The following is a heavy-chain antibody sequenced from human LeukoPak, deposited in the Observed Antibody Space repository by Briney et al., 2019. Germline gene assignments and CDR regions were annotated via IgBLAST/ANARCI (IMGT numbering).Heavy chain of an antibody. V-gene: IGHV4-59*01. CDR3: ARGGSYGTDVDY. D-gene: IGHD1-26*01. CDR1: GVSINKYY. CDR2: IYYSGST. Sequence: SETLSLTCTVSGVSINKYYWSWIRQPPGKGLEWIGYIYYSGSTNYNPSLKSRVTISVDTSKNQFSLKLSSVTAADTAVYYCARGGSYGTDVDYWGQGTLVTVSS. J-gene: IGHJ4*02.